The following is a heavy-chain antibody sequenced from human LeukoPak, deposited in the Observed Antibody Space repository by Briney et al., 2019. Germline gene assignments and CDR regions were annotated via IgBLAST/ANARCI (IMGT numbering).Heavy chain of an antibody. D-gene: IGHD3-10*01. CDR1: GGSFSGYY. CDR2: INHSGST. J-gene: IGHJ6*03. V-gene: IGHV4-34*01. Sequence: SETLSLTCAVYGGSFSGYYWSWIRQPPGKGLEWIGEINHSGSTNYNPSLKSRVTISVDTSKNQFSLKLSSVTAADTAVYYCARPYAYYYGSGSSSYYMDVWGKGTTVTISS. CDR3: ARPYAYYYGSGSSSYYMDV.